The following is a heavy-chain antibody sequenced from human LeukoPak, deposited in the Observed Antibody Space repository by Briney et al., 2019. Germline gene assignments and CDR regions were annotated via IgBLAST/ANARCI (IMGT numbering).Heavy chain of an antibody. CDR1: GFTFRDYD. Sequence: GGSLRLSCAASGFTFRDYDMSWVRQAPGKGLEWVSSVSGSGGSAYYADSVRGRFTISRDHSTSTLYLQMNSLRAEDTAVYYCVRVKGSYFDYWGQGALVTVSS. CDR2: VSGSGGSA. D-gene: IGHD2-15*01. CDR3: VRVKGSYFDY. J-gene: IGHJ4*02. V-gene: IGHV3-23*01.